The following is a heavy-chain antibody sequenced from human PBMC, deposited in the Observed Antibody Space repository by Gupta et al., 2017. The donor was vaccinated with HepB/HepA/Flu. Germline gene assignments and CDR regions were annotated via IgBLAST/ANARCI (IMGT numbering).Heavy chain of an antibody. CDR3: ARDFYNGMDV. CDR2: IKSDGSST. CDR1: GFTFSSYW. V-gene: IGHV3-74*01. J-gene: IGHJ6*02. Sequence: EVQLVESGGGLVQPGGSLRLSCAASGFTFSSYWMHWVRQVPGKGLVWVSRIKSDGSSTTDADSVKGRFTISRDNAKNTLYLQMNSLRAEDTAVYYCARDFYNGMDVWGQGTTVTVSS.